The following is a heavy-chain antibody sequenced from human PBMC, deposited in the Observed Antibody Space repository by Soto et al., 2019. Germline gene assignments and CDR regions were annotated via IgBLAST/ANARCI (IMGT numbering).Heavy chain of an antibody. CDR3: ARHGNGDDY. J-gene: IGHJ4*02. CDR1: GYTFTSYG. CDR2: IRSYNNST. V-gene: IGHV1-18*01. Sequence: ASVKVSCKASGYTFTSYGVNWVRQAPGQGLEWMGWIRSYNNSTNYAQKLQDRVTMTTDTSTNTAYMELRSLRSDDTAVYYCARHGNGDDYWGQGTLVTVSS. D-gene: IGHD2-8*01.